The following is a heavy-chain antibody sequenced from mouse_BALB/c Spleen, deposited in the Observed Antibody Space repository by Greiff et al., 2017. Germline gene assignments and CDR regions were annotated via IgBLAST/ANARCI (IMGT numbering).Heavy chain of an antibody. J-gene: IGHJ3*01. D-gene: IGHD2-3*01. CDR2: ISSGSSTI. CDR1: GFTFSSFG. CDR3: AREDGYFPFAY. Sequence: EVKVVESGGGLVQPGGSRKLSCAASGFTFSSFGMHWVRQAPEKGLEWVAYISSGSSTIYYADTVKGRFTISRDNPKNTLFLQMTSLRSEDTAMYYCAREDGYFPFAYWGQGTLVTVSA. V-gene: IGHV5-17*02.